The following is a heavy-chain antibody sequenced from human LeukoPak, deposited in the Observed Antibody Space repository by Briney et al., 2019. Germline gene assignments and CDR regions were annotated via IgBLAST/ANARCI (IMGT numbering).Heavy chain of an antibody. J-gene: IGHJ4*02. CDR3: ARGEGGSYYNGY. V-gene: IGHV3-74*01. CDR1: GFTFTSYA. D-gene: IGHD3-10*01. Sequence: GGSLRLSCAASGFTFTSYAMSWVRQAPGKGLVWVSRIDSDGSRTNYADSVKGRFTISRDNAKNTLYLQMNSLRAEDTAVYYCARGEGGSYYNGYWGQGTLLTVSS. CDR2: IDSDGSRT.